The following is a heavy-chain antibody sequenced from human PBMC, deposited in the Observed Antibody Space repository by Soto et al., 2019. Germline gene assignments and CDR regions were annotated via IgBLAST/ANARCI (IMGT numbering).Heavy chain of an antibody. V-gene: IGHV3-53*01. CDR2: IYPDDNT. Sequence: PGGSLRLSCAASGLSVVSSYMNWFRQSPQKXLEWISVIYPDDNTYYAESVRGRFTLSKDSSRNTVSLQMNSLRAEDTAVYYCERLPGAFYYDNSDYDCHDYWGQGTMVTVSS. J-gene: IGHJ4*02. CDR3: ERLPGAFYYDNSDYDCHDY. CDR1: GLSVVSSY. D-gene: IGHD3-22*01.